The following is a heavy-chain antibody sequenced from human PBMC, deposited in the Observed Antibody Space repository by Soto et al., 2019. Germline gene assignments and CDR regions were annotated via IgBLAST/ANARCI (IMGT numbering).Heavy chain of an antibody. CDR1: GFSLSTSGVG. CDR2: IYWYDDQ. CDR3: AHRHRGSRFDP. J-gene: IGHJ5*02. V-gene: IGHV2-5*01. Sequence: QITLKESGPTLVKPTQTLTLTCTFSGFSLSTSGVGVGSIRQPPGKALEALAFIYWYDDQRYSPSLKSRLTITKDTAKNHGFLTMTNIDPVDTATYDWAHRHRGSRFDPWGQGTLVTFAS. D-gene: IGHD3-16*02.